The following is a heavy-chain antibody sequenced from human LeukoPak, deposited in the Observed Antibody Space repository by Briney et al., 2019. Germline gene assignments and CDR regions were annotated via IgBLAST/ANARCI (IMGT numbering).Heavy chain of an antibody. Sequence: ASVKVSCKASGYTFTGYYMHWVRQAPGQGLEWMGWINPNSRGTNYAQKFQGWVTMTRDTSISTAYMELSRLRSDDTAVYYCATRSRLYYYDSSGYPLNWFDPWGQGTLVTVSS. D-gene: IGHD3-22*01. J-gene: IGHJ5*02. CDR3: ATRSRLYYYDSSGYPLNWFDP. V-gene: IGHV1-2*04. CDR1: GYTFTGYY. CDR2: INPNSRGT.